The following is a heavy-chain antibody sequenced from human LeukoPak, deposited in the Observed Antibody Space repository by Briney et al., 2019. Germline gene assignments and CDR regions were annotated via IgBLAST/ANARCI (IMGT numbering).Heavy chain of an antibody. CDR3: ARALSRFMDPNYYFDY. Sequence: ASVKVSCKASGYTFTSYAMHWVRQAPGQRLEWMGWMNPNSGNTGYAQKFQGRVTMTRNTSISTAYMELSSLRSEDTAVYYCARALSRFMDPNYYFDYWGQGTLVTISS. V-gene: IGHV1-8*02. CDR2: MNPNSGNT. J-gene: IGHJ4*02. CDR1: GYTFTSYA. D-gene: IGHD3/OR15-3a*01.